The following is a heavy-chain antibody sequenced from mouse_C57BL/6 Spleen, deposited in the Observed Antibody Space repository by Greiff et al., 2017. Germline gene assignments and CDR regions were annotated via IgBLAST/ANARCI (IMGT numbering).Heavy chain of an antibody. J-gene: IGHJ2*01. Sequence: EVKLMESGPGLVKPSQSLSLTCSVTGYSITSGYYWNWIRQFPGNKLEWMGYISYDGSNNYNPSLKNRISITRDTSKNQFFLKLNSVTTEDTATYYCAREGDYYGSGDYWGQGTTLTVSS. CDR2: ISYDGSN. CDR3: AREGDYYGSGDY. CDR1: GYSITSGYY. V-gene: IGHV3-6*01. D-gene: IGHD1-1*01.